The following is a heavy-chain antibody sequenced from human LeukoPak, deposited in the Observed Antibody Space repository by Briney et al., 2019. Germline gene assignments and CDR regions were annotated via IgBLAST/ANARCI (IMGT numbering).Heavy chain of an antibody. J-gene: IGHJ4*02. CDR1: GFTFSSYA. Sequence: GGSLRLSCAASGFTFSSYAMHWVRQAPGKGLEWVAVISYDGSNKYYADPVKGRFTISRDNSKNTLYLQLTSLRSEDTAVYYCAKRSGLGSYDFWGQGTLVTVSS. D-gene: IGHD1-26*01. V-gene: IGHV3-30*04. CDR3: AKRSGLGSYDF. CDR2: ISYDGSNK.